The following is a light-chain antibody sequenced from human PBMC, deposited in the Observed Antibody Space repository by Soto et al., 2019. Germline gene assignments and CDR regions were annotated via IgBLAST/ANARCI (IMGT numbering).Light chain of an antibody. CDR2: KAS. Sequence: DIQMTQSPSTLSASVGDRVTITCRASQSISSYLAWYQQKPGKAPKLLIYKASSLESGVPSRFSAYGFGTEFTLTISSLQPDDFATYYCQQYNTYPLTFGGGTKVEIK. V-gene: IGKV1-5*03. J-gene: IGKJ4*01. CDR1: QSISSY. CDR3: QQYNTYPLT.